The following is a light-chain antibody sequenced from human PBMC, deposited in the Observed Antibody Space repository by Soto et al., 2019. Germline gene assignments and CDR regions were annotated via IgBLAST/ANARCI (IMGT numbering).Light chain of an antibody. Sequence: DVQMTQSPSSLSASVGDRVTITCRASHSISTYLNWYQQKPGKAPNLLIYAASSLHSGVPSRFSGAGSGTDFTLTISSLQPEDFATYYCQQTSRTPKTFGQGTKLDIK. V-gene: IGKV1-39*01. CDR2: AAS. CDR1: HSISTY. J-gene: IGKJ1*01. CDR3: QQTSRTPKT.